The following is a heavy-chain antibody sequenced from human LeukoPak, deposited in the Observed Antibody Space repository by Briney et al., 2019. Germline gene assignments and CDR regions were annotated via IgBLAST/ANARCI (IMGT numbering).Heavy chain of an antibody. CDR2: ISSSRTTI. Sequence: GGSLRLSCAASGFTFSNYNMNWVRQAPGKGLEWVSYISSSRTTIYYADSVKGRFTISRDNSKNTLYLQMNSLRAEDTAVYYCARGGIVRATRACFDYWGQGTLVTVSS. CDR1: GFTFSNYN. V-gene: IGHV3-48*01. J-gene: IGHJ4*02. CDR3: ARGGIVRATRACFDY. D-gene: IGHD1-26*01.